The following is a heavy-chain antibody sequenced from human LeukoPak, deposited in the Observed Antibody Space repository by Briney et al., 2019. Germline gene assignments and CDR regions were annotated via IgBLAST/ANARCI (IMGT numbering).Heavy chain of an antibody. CDR1: GFTFSSYW. CDR3: ARDYDFWSGPGGYFDY. Sequence: GGSLRLSCAASGFTFSSYWMSWVRQAPGKGLGWGANIKQDGSEKYYVDSVKGRFTISRDNAKNSLYLQMNSLRAEDTAVYYCARDYDFWSGPGGYFDYWGQGTLVTVSS. J-gene: IGHJ4*02. V-gene: IGHV3-7*01. D-gene: IGHD3-3*01. CDR2: IKQDGSEK.